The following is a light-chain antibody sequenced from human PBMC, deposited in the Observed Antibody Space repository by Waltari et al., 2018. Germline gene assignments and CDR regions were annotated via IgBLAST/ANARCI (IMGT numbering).Light chain of an antibody. CDR2: DVS. CDR3: SSYISSSTLEL. J-gene: IGLJ2*01. CDR1: SSDVGASNY. V-gene: IGLV2-14*03. Sequence: QSALTQPASLSASPGQSITISCTGTSSDVGASNYVSMYQQHPGKAPKLIIFDVSNRPSGVSNRFSGSKSGNTASLTISGLQAEDEADYYCSSYISSSTLELFGGGTSLTVL.